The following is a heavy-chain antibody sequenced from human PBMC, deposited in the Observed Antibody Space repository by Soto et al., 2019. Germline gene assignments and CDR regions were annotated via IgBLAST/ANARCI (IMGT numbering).Heavy chain of an antibody. V-gene: IGHV4-39*01. CDR2: IYYSGST. J-gene: IGHJ6*02. Sequence: PSETLSLTCTVSGGSISSSSYYWGWIRQPPGKGLEWIGSIYYSGSTYYNPSLKSRVTISVDTSKNQFSLKLSSVTAADTAVYYCARHSSSSSWDPYYYGMDVWGQGTTVTAP. CDR3: ARHSSSSSWDPYYYGMDV. CDR1: GGSISSSSYY. D-gene: IGHD6-6*01.